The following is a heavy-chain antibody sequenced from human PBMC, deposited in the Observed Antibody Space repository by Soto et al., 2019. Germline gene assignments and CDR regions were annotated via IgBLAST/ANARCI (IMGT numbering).Heavy chain of an antibody. J-gene: IGHJ6*03. D-gene: IGHD3-3*01. CDR1: GGSISSYY. CDR3: ARAPGTIFGVVIEYYYYYMDV. Sequence: SETLSLTCTVSGGSISSYYWSWIRQPPGKGLEWIGYIYYSGSTNYNPSLKSRVTISVDTSKNQFSLKLSSVTAADTAVYYCARAPGTIFGVVIEYYYYYMDVWGKGTTVTVSS. CDR2: IYYSGST. V-gene: IGHV4-59*01.